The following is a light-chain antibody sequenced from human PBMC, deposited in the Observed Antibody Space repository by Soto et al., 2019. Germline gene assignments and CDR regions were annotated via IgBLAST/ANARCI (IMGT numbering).Light chain of an antibody. CDR2: ADS. Sequence: SYELTQPPSVSVAPGQTARFTCGGNNIGSKSVHWYQKTPGQAPVLVVYADSDRPSGIPERFSGSNSGNTATLTISRAEAGDEADYYCQVWDSRTVVFGGGTKLTVL. CDR3: QVWDSRTVV. V-gene: IGLV3-21*02. J-gene: IGLJ2*01. CDR1: NIGSKS.